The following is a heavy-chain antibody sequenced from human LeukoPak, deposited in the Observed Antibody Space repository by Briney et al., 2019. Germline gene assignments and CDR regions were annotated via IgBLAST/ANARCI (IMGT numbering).Heavy chain of an antibody. CDR3: ARGGAAAGTSYYYYYYMDV. CDR2: IYTSGST. J-gene: IGHJ6*03. D-gene: IGHD6-13*01. V-gene: IGHV4-4*07. Sequence: SETLSLTCTVSGGSISSYYWSWIRQPAGKGLEWIGRIYTSGSTNYNPSLKSRVTMSVDTSKNQFSLKLSSVTAADTAVYYCARGGAAAGTSYYYYYYMDVWGKGTTVTVSS. CDR1: GGSISSYY.